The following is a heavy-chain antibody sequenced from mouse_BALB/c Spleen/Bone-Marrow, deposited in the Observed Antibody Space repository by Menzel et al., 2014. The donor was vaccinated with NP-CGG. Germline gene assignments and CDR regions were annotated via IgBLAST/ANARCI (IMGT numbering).Heavy chain of an antibody. CDR2: IHSGGSYT. Sequence: EVKLVESGGDLVKPGGSLKLSCAASGFTFSNYGMSWVRQTPDTRLEWVAIIHSGGSYTYYPDSVKRRFTISTDNAKNPLYLQISRLKSGVPGVYYCARRDYRFEEGGRRGAMDYWGHRSRAAVTS. D-gene: IGHD2-14*01. J-gene: IGHJ4*01. V-gene: IGHV5-6*02. CDR3: ARRDYRFEEGGRRGAMDY. CDR1: GFTFSNYG.